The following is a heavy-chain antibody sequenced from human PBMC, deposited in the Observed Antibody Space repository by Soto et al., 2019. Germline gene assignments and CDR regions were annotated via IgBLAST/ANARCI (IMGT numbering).Heavy chain of an antibody. D-gene: IGHD6-19*01. Sequence: GWSLRLSCAASGFTFSSYSMNWVRQAPGKGLEWVSSISSSSSYIYYADSVKGRFTISRDNAKNSLYLQMNSLRAEDTAVYYCARDRSSGWYAYGMEVLGQGTTVT. CDR2: ISSSSSYI. J-gene: IGHJ6*02. V-gene: IGHV3-21*01. CDR1: GFTFSSYS. CDR3: ARDRSSGWYAYGMEV.